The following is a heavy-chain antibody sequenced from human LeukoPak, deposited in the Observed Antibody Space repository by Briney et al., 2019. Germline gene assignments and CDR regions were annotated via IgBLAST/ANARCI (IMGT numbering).Heavy chain of an antibody. D-gene: IGHD2-2*01. Sequence: PGGSLRLSCAASGFTFSSYSMNWVRQAPGKGLEWVSSISSSSSYIYYADSVKGRFTISRDNAKNSLYLQMNSLRAEDTAVYYCARDPSGLVVVPMDVWGKGTTVTVSS. V-gene: IGHV3-21*01. J-gene: IGHJ6*03. CDR2: ISSSSSYI. CDR1: GFTFSSYS. CDR3: ARDPSGLVVVPMDV.